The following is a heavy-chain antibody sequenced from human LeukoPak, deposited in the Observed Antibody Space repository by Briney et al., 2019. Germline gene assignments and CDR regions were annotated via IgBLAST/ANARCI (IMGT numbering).Heavy chain of an antibody. CDR3: ARGSGYYPQYYYGMDV. CDR1: GYTFINYG. CDR2: IIPIFGTA. Sequence: SVKVSCKASGYTFINYGATWVRQAPGQGLEWMGGIIPIFGTANYAQKFQGRVTITADESTSTAYMELSSLRSEDTAVYYCARGSGYYPQYYYGMDVWGQGTTVTVSS. V-gene: IGHV1-69*13. J-gene: IGHJ6*02. D-gene: IGHD3-9*01.